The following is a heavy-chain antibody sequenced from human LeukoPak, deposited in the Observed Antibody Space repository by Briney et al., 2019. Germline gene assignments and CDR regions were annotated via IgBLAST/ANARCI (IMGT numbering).Heavy chain of an antibody. D-gene: IGHD4-11*01. CDR2: VDHTGST. J-gene: IGHJ6*03. CDR3: ARGSVSSSTWYSTYYYFFYMDF. CDR1: DDSITMYY. Sequence: PSETLSLTCTVSDDSITMYYWTWIRQPPGKGLEWIGYVDHTGSTKFNPSLNGRVSISRDTSNNFFSLRLRSVTAADTAVYFCARGSVSSSTWYSTYYYFFYMDFWGKGTMVTVSS. V-gene: IGHV4-59*01.